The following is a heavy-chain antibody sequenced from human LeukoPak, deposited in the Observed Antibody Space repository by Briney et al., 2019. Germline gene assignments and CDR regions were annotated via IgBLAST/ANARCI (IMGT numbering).Heavy chain of an antibody. Sequence: SVKVSCKASGGTFSSYAISWVRQAPGQGLEWMGGIIPIFGTANYAQKFQGRVTITADESTSTAYMELSSLRSEDTAVYYCARDRGDGYKNRGSYQDYWGQGTLVTVSS. CDR1: GGTFSSYA. V-gene: IGHV1-69*13. D-gene: IGHD5-24*01. CDR3: ARDRGDGYKNRGSYQDY. CDR2: IIPIFGTA. J-gene: IGHJ4*02.